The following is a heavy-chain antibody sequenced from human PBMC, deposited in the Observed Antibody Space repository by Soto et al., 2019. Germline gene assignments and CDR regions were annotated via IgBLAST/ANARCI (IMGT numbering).Heavy chain of an antibody. CDR2: MNPNSGNT. D-gene: IGHD4-17*01. J-gene: IGHJ3*02. Sequence: ASVKISCKASGYTFTSYDINWVRQATGQGLEWMGWMNPNSGNTGYAQKFQGRVTMTRNTSISTAYMELSSLRSEDTAVYYCARGPSSVIGYADYSRGRAFDIWGQGTMVTVSS. CDR3: ARGPSSVIGYADYSRGRAFDI. V-gene: IGHV1-8*01. CDR1: GYTFTSYD.